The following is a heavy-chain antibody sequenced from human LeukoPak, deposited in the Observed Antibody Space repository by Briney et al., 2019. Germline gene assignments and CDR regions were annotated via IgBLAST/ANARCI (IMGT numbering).Heavy chain of an antibody. CDR1: GLTFSSYG. CDR3: AKAHSGGPLDY. J-gene: IGHJ4*02. D-gene: IGHD6-19*01. Sequence: GGSLRLSCAASGLTFSSYGMHWVRQAPGKGLEWVAVISYDGSNKYYADSVKGRFTISRDNSKNTLYLQMNSLRAEDTAVYYCAKAHSGGPLDYWGQGTLVTVSS. CDR2: ISYDGSNK. V-gene: IGHV3-30*18.